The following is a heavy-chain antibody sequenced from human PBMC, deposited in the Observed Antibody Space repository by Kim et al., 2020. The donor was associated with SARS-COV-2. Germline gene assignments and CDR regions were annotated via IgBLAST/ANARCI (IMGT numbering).Heavy chain of an antibody. CDR2: IYYIGST. CDR3: ARSYYVDSGARGYHFD. CDR1: GGSISSNSYF. D-gene: IGHD3-10*02. J-gene: IGHJ4*01. V-gene: IGHV4-39*01. Sequence: SETMSLTCIVSGGSISSNSYFWGWIRQPPGKGLEWIGTIYYIGSTYYNPSLKSRVTISVDTSKNQFSLKLSLVTAADTAVDYCARSYYVDSGARGYHFD.